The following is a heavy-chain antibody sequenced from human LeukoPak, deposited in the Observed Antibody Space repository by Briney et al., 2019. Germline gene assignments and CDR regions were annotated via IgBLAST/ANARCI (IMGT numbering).Heavy chain of an antibody. Sequence: GGSLRLSCAASGFTFSSYSMNWVRQAPGKGLEWVSSISSSSSYIYYADSVKGRFTISRDNAKNLLYLQMNSLRAEDTAVYYCAREGRSGGGDIWGQGTMVTVSS. D-gene: IGHD3-10*01. CDR3: AREGRSGGGDI. CDR1: GFTFSSYS. J-gene: IGHJ3*02. CDR2: ISSSSSYI. V-gene: IGHV3-21*01.